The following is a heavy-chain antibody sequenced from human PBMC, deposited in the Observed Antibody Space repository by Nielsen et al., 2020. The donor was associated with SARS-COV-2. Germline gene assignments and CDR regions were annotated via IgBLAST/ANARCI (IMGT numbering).Heavy chain of an antibody. CDR1: GFTFANHW. D-gene: IGHD3-10*01. Sequence: GGSLRLSCAASGFTFANHWMTWVRQAPGKGLGWVANIKQDGREKYFVDSVQGRFTISRDNAKSSLFLQMNSLGADDTARYYCARGSGMGVWGQGTAVIVSS. J-gene: IGHJ6*02. CDR3: ARGSGMGV. V-gene: IGHV3-7*03. CDR2: IKQDGREK.